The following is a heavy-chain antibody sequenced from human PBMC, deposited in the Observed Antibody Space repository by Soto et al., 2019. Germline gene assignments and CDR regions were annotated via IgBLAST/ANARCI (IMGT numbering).Heavy chain of an antibody. CDR2: ISYDGSNK. D-gene: IGHD5-18*01. J-gene: IGHJ4*02. CDR1: GFTFSSYA. V-gene: IGHV3-30-3*01. Sequence: GGSLRLSCAASGFTFSSYAMHWVRQAPGKGLEWVAVISYDGSNKYYADSVKGRFTISRDNSKNTLYLQMNSLRAEDTAVYYCAKDLGYSYGLSPVDYWGQGTLVTVSS. CDR3: AKDLGYSYGLSPVDY.